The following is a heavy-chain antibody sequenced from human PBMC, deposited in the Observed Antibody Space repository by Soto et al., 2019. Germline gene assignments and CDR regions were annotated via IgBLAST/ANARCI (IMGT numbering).Heavy chain of an antibody. CDR1: GGSFSGYY. V-gene: IGHV4-34*01. Sequence: SETLSLTCAVYGGSFSGYYWSWIRQPPGKGLEWIGEINHSGSTNYNPSLKSRVTISVDTSKNQFSLKLSSVTAADTAVYYCARTGLLWFGEYWFDPWGQGTLVTVSS. J-gene: IGHJ5*02. CDR3: ARTGLLWFGEYWFDP. D-gene: IGHD3-10*01. CDR2: INHSGST.